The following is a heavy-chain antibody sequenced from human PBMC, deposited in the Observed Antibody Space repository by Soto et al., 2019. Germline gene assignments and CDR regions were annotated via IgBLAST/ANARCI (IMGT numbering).Heavy chain of an antibody. D-gene: IGHD1-1*01. CDR3: VKDNNWDDPG. CDR1: GFSLNRNG. CDR2: ISENSDTT. Sequence: EVHLLESGGGLVQPGGSLRISCAASGFSLNRNGMTWVRQAPGKGLEWVSIISENSDTTYYADSVKGRFTVSRDNSKNTLYLEMNSLRAEDTAIYYCVKDNNWDDPGWGQGTLVTVSS. V-gene: IGHV3-23*01. J-gene: IGHJ4*02.